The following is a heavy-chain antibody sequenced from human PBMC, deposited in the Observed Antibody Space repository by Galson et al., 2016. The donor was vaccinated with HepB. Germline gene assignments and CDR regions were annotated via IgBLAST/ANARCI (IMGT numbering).Heavy chain of an antibody. J-gene: IGHJ4*02. Sequence: LSLTCSVSGGAMKTFYWSWIRQSPGKGLEWIGYIYHSGTTHYNPSLKSRVTISIDTWNNKFSLKMTGMTASDTAVYYCARHWGRNSRIDYWGQGTLVTVSS. V-gene: IGHV4-59*08. CDR3: ARHWGRNSRIDY. CDR1: GGAMKTFY. D-gene: IGHD3-16*01. CDR2: IYHSGTT.